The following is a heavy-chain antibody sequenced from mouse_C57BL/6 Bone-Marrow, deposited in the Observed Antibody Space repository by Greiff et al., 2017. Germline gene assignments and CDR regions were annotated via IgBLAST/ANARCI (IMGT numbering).Heavy chain of an antibody. J-gene: IGHJ4*01. Sequence: DVKLVESGGGLVKPGGSLKLSCAASGFTFSSYAMSWVRQTPEKRLEWVATISDGGSYTYYPDNVKGRFTISRDNAKNNLYLQMSHLKSEDTAMYYSANYPDDYDDYYYALDYWGQGTSVTVSS. CDR1: GFTFSSYA. CDR3: ANYPDDYDDYYYALDY. V-gene: IGHV5-4*03. CDR2: ISDGGSYT. D-gene: IGHD2-4*01.